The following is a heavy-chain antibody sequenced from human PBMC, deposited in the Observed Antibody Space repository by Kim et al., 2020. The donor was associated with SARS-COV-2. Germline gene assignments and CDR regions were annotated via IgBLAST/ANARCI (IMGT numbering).Heavy chain of an antibody. CDR1: GGSISSSSYY. CDR2: IYYSGST. CDR3: AGQARRGHIVARHDWFDP. Sequence: QLQLQESGPGLVKPSETLSLTCTVSGGSISSSSYYWGWIRQPPGKGLEWIGSIYYSGSTYYNPSLKSRVTISVDTSKNQFSLKLSSVTAADTAVYYCAGQARRGHIVARHDWFDPWGQGTLVTVSS. V-gene: IGHV4-39*01. D-gene: IGHD2-15*01. J-gene: IGHJ5*02.